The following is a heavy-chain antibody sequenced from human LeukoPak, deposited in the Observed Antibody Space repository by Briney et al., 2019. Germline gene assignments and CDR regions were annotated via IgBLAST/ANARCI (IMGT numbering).Heavy chain of an antibody. CDR1: GYTFTSYA. Sequence: ASVKVSCKASGYTFTSYAMHWVRQAPGQRLEWMGWINAGNGNTKYSQKFQGRVTITRDTSASTAYMELSSLRSEDTAVYYCARVGRYYDSSGYLQHWGQGTLVTVSS. CDR3: ARVGRYYDSSGYLQH. D-gene: IGHD3-22*01. CDR2: INAGNGNT. V-gene: IGHV1-3*01. J-gene: IGHJ1*01.